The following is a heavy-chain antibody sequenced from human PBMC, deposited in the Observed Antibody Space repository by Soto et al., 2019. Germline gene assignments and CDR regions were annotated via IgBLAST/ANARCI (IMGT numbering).Heavy chain of an antibody. CDR2: MNPNSGNT. J-gene: IGHJ4*02. CDR1: GYTFTSYD. V-gene: IGHV1-8*01. D-gene: IGHD1-26*01. Sequence: QVQLVQSGAEVKKPGASVKVSCKASGYTFTSYDINWVRQATGQGLEWMGWMNPNSGNTGYAQKFKXRVXXTRNTTIXTAXXELSSLRSEDTAVYXCAREKVGAIDYWGQGNLVTVSS. CDR3: AREKVGAIDY.